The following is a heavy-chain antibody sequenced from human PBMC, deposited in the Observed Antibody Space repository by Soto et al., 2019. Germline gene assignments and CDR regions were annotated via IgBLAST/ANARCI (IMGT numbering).Heavy chain of an antibody. V-gene: IGHV5-51*01. CDR2: IYPRDSEA. J-gene: IGHJ4*02. Sequence: GESLKISCRVSGYRFTSYWIGWVRQMPGKGLEWMGIIYPRDSEARYSPSFQGQVTISVDKSINTAYLHWRSLQASDTAMYYCVRRPGCSTTTCYRELDYWGQGTLVTVSS. D-gene: IGHD2-2*01. CDR3: VRRPGCSTTTCYRELDY. CDR1: GYRFTSYW.